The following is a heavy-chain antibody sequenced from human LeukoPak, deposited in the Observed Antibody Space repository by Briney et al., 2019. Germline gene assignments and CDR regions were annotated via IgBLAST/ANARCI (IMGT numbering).Heavy chain of an antibody. V-gene: IGHV1-46*01. D-gene: IGHD1-14*01. J-gene: IGHJ4*02. CDR1: GYTFTSYY. CDR2: INPSGGST. Sequence: ASVKVFCKASGYTFTSYYMHWVRQAPGQGLEWMGIINPSGGSTSYAQKFQGRVTMTRDTSTSTVFMELSSLRSEDTAVYYCARAGEPYYFDYWGQGTLVTVSS. CDR3: ARAGEPYYFDY.